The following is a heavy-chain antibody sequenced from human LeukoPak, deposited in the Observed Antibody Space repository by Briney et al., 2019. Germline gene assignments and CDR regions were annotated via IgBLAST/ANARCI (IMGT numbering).Heavy chain of an antibody. D-gene: IGHD2-21*02. CDR3: AKITALSPGAFDY. Sequence: GSLRLSCEGSAGFTFSSYVMHWVRQAPGKGLEGVAFIQYDGSNKYYTDSVKGRFTISRDSSRNTVHLQMNSLRPEDSAVYYCAKITALSPGAFDYWGQGTLVTVSS. CDR2: IQYDGSNK. V-gene: IGHV3-30*02. CDR1: GFTFSSYV. J-gene: IGHJ4*02.